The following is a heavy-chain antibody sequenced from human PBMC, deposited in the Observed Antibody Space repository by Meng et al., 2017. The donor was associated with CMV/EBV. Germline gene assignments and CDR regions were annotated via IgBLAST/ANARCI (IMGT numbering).Heavy chain of an antibody. J-gene: IGHJ4*02. Sequence: GGSLRLSCAASGFTFSSYEMNWVRQAPGKGLEWVSYISSSGSTIYYADSVKGRFTISRDNAKNSLYLQMNSLKTEDTAVYYCTTVGATFPSDYWGQGTLVTVSS. V-gene: IGHV3-48*03. CDR2: ISSSGSTI. D-gene: IGHD1-26*01. CDR3: TTVGATFPSDY. CDR1: GFTFSSYE.